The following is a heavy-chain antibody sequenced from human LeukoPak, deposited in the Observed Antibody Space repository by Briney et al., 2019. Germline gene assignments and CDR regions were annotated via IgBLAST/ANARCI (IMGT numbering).Heavy chain of an antibody. CDR1: GGSFSGYY. Sequence: KASETLSLTCAVYGGSFSGYYWSWIRQPPGKGLEWIGEINHSGSTNYNPSLKSRVTISVDTSKDQFSLKLSSVTAADTAVYYCARRWAPYYYGSGSYYNILFDPWGQGTLVTVSS. D-gene: IGHD3-10*01. CDR2: INHSGST. J-gene: IGHJ5*02. V-gene: IGHV4-34*01. CDR3: ARRWAPYYYGSGSYYNILFDP.